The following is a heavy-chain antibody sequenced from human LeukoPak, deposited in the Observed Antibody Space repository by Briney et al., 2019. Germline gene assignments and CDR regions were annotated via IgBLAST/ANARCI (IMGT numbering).Heavy chain of an antibody. V-gene: IGHV3-43*02. J-gene: IGHJ4*02. CDR3: AGESDSSGWPAE. CDR2: ISGDGGST. Sequence: GGSLSLSCVPPGVTFHDYAIHWVRQAPGKGLEWVSLISGDGGSTFYADSVKGRFTISRDNSKNSLYLQMNSLRSDDTALYYCAGESDSSGWPAEGGQGTLVTVSS. CDR1: GVTFHDYA. D-gene: IGHD3-22*01.